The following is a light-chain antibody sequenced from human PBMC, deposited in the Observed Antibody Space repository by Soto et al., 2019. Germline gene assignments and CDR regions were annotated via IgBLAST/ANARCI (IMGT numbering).Light chain of an antibody. J-gene: IGKJ3*01. CDR3: QQYNNWTPFT. CDR2: GAS. Sequence: EIVMTQSPATLSVSPGERATLSCRASQSVSSNLAWYQQKPGQAPRLLIYGASTRATGIPARFSGSGSGTDFNLIISSLQSEDFAVYYCQQYNNWTPFTFGPGTKVDIK. CDR1: QSVSSN. V-gene: IGKV3-15*01.